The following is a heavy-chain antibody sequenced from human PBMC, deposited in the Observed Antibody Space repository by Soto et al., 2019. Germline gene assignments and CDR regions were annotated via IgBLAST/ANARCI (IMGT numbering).Heavy chain of an antibody. Sequence: EVQLVESGGGLVKPGGSLRLSCAASGFTFSSYSMNWVRQAPGKGLEWVSSISSSSSYIYYADSVKGRFTISRDNAKNSLYLQMNSLRAEDTAVYYCARVGAVPAAMRYRSYYYYMDVWGKGTTVTVSS. CDR2: ISSSSSYI. D-gene: IGHD2-2*01. J-gene: IGHJ6*03. CDR1: GFTFSSYS. CDR3: ARVGAVPAAMRYRSYYYYMDV. V-gene: IGHV3-21*01.